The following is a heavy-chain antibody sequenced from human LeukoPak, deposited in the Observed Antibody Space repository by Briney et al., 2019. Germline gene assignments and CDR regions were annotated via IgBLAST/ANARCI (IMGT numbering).Heavy chain of an antibody. CDR3: ARDTITGTHDGMDV. CDR2: IWYDGSNK. Sequence: PGRSLRLSCAASGFTFSSYGMHWVRHAPGKGLEWVAVIWYDGSNKYYAYSVKVRFTISRDNSKNTLYLQLNSLRAEDTAVYYCARDTITGTHDGMDVWGQGTTVTVSS. V-gene: IGHV3-33*01. CDR1: GFTFSSYG. J-gene: IGHJ6*02. D-gene: IGHD1-7*01.